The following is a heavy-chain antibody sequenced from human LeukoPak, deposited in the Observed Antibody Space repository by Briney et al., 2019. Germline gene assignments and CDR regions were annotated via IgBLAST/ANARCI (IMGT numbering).Heavy chain of an antibody. D-gene: IGHD2-2*01. J-gene: IGHJ6*02. V-gene: IGHV3-11*01. Sequence: GGSLRLSCAASGFTFSDYYMSWIHQAPGKGLEWVSYISSSGSTIYYADSVKGRFTISRDNAKNSLYLQMNSLRAEDTAVYYCARDSWGCSSTSCSLYYYYGMDVWGQGTTVTVSS. CDR3: ARDSWGCSSTSCSLYYYYGMDV. CDR2: ISSSGSTI. CDR1: GFTFSDYY.